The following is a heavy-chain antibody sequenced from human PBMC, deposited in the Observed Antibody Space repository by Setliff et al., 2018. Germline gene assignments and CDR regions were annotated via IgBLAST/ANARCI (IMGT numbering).Heavy chain of an antibody. J-gene: IGHJ4*02. V-gene: IGHV4-38-2*01. D-gene: IGHD6-13*01. CDR3: ARGVAAAGPFDY. CDR2: IYHSGST. CDR1: GYSISSGYY. Sequence: PSETLSLTCAVSGYSISSGYYWGWIRQPPGKGLEWIGSIYHSGSTYYNPSLKSRVTISVDTSKNRFSLKLSSVTAADTAVYYCARGVAAAGPFDYWGQGTLVTVSS.